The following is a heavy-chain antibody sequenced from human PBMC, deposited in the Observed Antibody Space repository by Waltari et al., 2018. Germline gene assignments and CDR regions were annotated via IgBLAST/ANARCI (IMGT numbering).Heavy chain of an antibody. D-gene: IGHD2-2*01. Sequence: QVQLQESGPGLVQPSGTLSLTCAIPVTSISRSTWWAWILQPPGKGLEWIAEIFHTEATDYNPSLKSRVTISLDKSKNHFSLNLTSVTAADTAVYYCVRQGYCSRTACQTWAWDWGRGTLVTVSS. CDR2: IFHTEAT. J-gene: IGHJ4*02. CDR3: VRQGYCSRTACQTWAWD. V-gene: IGHV4-4*02. CDR1: VTSISRSTW.